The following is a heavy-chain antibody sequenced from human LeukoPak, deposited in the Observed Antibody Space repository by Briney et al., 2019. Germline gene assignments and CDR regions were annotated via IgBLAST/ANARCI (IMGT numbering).Heavy chain of an antibody. CDR3: TKDRAWRTVTTRGVLDV. V-gene: IGHV3-23*01. Sequence: GGPLRLSCEASGFTFAAYALNGVGQAPGKGRKGVAAFINSSEGTFYTDSGKGRFIISRDNSRKTMFLQMNSLRADDTAVYYCTKDRAWRTVTTRGVLDVWGQGTTVTVSS. CDR1: GFTFAAYA. D-gene: IGHD4-17*01. J-gene: IGHJ6*02. CDR2: FINSSEGT.